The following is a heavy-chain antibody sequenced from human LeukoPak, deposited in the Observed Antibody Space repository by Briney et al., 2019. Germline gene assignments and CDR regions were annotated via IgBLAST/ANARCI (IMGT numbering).Heavy chain of an antibody. D-gene: IGHD3-16*01. Sequence: GGSLRLSCAASGFTFSSYWMNWARQAPGKGLEWVASINHNGSMNYYVDSVKGRFTISRDNAKNSLYLQMSNLRAEDTAVYFCARGGGLDVWGQGATVTVSS. J-gene: IGHJ6*02. CDR1: GFTFSSYW. CDR3: ARGGGLDV. V-gene: IGHV3-7*03. CDR2: INHNGSMN.